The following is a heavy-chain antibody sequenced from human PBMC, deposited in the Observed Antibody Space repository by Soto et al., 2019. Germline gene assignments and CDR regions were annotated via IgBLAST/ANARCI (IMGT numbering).Heavy chain of an antibody. CDR3: ARGLRFYDSSGYLDY. V-gene: IGHV4-34*01. CDR2: INHSGST. Sequence: SETLSLTCAVYGGSFSGYYWSWTRQPPGKGLEWIGEINHSGSTNYNPSLKSRVTISVDTSKNQFSLKLSSVTAADTAVYYCARGLRFYDSSGYLDYWGQGTLVT. J-gene: IGHJ4*02. D-gene: IGHD3-22*01. CDR1: GGSFSGYY.